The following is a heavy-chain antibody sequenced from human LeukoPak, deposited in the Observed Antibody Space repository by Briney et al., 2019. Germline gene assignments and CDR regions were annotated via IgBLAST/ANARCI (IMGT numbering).Heavy chain of an antibody. Sequence: SETLSLTCTVSGGSISSGSYYWSWIRQPAGKGLEWIGRIYTSGSTNYNPSLKSRVTISVDTSKNQFSLKLSSVTAADTAVYYCARGVVYAGYYCGMDVWGQGTTVTVSS. D-gene: IGHD2-8*02. J-gene: IGHJ6*02. V-gene: IGHV4-61*02. CDR2: IYTSGST. CDR3: ARGVVYAGYYCGMDV. CDR1: GGSISSGSYY.